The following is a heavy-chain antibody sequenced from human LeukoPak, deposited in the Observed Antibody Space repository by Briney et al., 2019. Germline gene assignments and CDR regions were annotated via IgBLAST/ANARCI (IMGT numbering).Heavy chain of an antibody. CDR3: ARSYYYDSSGYSFDY. CDR2: IYSGGST. Sequence: GGSLRLSCAASGFTFSSNYMSWVRQAPGKGLEWVSVIYSGGSTYYADSVKGRFTISRDNSKNTLYLQMNSLRPEDTAVCYCARSYYYDSSGYSFDYWGQGTLVTVSS. V-gene: IGHV3-53*01. J-gene: IGHJ4*02. D-gene: IGHD3-22*01. CDR1: GFTFSSNY.